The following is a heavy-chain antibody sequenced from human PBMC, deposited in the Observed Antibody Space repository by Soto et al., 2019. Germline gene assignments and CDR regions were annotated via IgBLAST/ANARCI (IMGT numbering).Heavy chain of an antibody. CDR1: GGSISSYY. CDR3: ARVRGGYNSVDS. J-gene: IGHJ4*02. V-gene: IGHV4-59*01. CDR2: IYYSGST. D-gene: IGHD5-12*01. Sequence: PSETLSLTCTVSGGSISSYYWSWIRQPPGKGLEWIGYIYYSGSTKYNPSLKSRVTISLDVSKNQFSLNLSSMTAADTAVYYCARVRGGYNSVDSWGQGTLVTVSS.